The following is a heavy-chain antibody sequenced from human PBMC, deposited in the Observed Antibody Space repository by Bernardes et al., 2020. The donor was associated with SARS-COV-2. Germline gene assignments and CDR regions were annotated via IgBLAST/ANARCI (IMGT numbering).Heavy chain of an antibody. Sequence: SETLSLTCAVSGGSISSGGYSWSWIRQPPGKGLEWIGYIYHSGSTYYNPSLKSRVTISVDRSKNQFSLTLTSVTAADTAIYYCARGYQTDWFDPWGQGTLVTVSS. CDR1: GGSISSGGYS. D-gene: IGHD2-2*01. V-gene: IGHV4-30-2*01. CDR2: IYHSGST. J-gene: IGHJ5*02. CDR3: ARGYQTDWFDP.